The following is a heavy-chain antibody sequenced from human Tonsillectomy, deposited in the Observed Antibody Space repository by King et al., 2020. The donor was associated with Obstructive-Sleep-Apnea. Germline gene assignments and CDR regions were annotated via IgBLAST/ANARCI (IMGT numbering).Heavy chain of an antibody. Sequence: VQLVESGGGLVQPGGSLRLSCSASGFTFSSYAMHWVRQAPGKGLEYVSAISSNGGSTYYADSVKGRFTISRDNSKNTLYLQMSSLRAEDTAVYYCVKDGQYSSPLRSAIRYFDYWGQGTLVTVSS. CDR1: GFTFSSYA. CDR3: VKDGQYSSPLRSAIRYFDY. J-gene: IGHJ4*02. CDR2: ISSNGGST. D-gene: IGHD6-6*01. V-gene: IGHV3-64D*06.